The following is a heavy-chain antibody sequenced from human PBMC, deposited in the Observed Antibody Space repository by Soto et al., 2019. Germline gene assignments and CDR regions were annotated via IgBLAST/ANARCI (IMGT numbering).Heavy chain of an antibody. D-gene: IGHD3-9*01. CDR3: ARRAAGPYFDWLFIDY. V-gene: IGHV4-39*01. J-gene: IGHJ4*02. Sequence: SETLSLTCTVSGGSISSSSYYWGWIRQPPGKGLEWIGSIYYSGSTYYNPSLKSRVTISVDTSKNQFSLKLSSVTAADTAVYYCARRAAGPYFDWLFIDYWGQGTLVTVSS. CDR1: GGSISSSSYY. CDR2: IYYSGST.